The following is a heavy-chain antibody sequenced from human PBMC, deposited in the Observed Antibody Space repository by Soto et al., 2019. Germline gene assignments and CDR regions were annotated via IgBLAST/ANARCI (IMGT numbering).Heavy chain of an antibody. J-gene: IGHJ6*02. D-gene: IGHD3-10*01. CDR1: GFTFTSSA. CDR2: IVVGSGNT. Sequence: SVKVSCKASGFTFTSSAVQWARQARGQRLEWIGWIVVGSGNTNYAQKFQERVTITRDMSTSTAYMELSSLRSEDTAVYYCAADSHGSGSYYGYYYGMDVWGQGTTVTVS. CDR3: AADSHGSGSYYGYYYGMDV. V-gene: IGHV1-58*01.